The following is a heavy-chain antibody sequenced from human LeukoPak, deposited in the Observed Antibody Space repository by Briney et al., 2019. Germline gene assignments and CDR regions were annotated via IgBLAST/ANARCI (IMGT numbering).Heavy chain of an antibody. CDR2: ISSSGSTI. CDR1: GFTFSSYW. V-gene: IGHV3-48*04. J-gene: IGHJ4*02. CDR3: TWLSSRPQDYFDY. D-gene: IGHD3-22*01. Sequence: GGSLRLSCAASGFTFSSYWMNWVRQAPGKGLEWVSYISSSGSTIYYADSVKGRFTISRDNAKNSLYLQMNSLRAEDTAVYYCTWLSSRPQDYFDYWGQGTLVTVSS.